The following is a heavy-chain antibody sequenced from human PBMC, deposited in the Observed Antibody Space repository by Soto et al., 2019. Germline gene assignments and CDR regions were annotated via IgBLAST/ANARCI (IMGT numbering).Heavy chain of an antibody. J-gene: IGHJ4*02. CDR3: ARRYGASFDY. Sequence: SETLSLTCAVYGGSISSYYWSWIRQPPGKGLEWMGYIYYSGSTNYNPSLKSRVTISVDTSKNQFSLKLSSVTAADTAVYYCARRYGASFDYWGQGTLVTVSS. CDR1: GGSISSYY. CDR2: IYYSGST. D-gene: IGHD4-17*01. V-gene: IGHV4-59*01.